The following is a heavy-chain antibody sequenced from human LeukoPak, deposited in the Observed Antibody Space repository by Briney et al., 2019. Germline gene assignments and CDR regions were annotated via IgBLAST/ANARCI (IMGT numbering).Heavy chain of an antibody. CDR2: IVVGSGNT. D-gene: IGHD3-9*01. V-gene: IGHV1-58*02. J-gene: IGHJ3*02. CDR3: AADLRRYFDWLFAFDI. CDR1: GFTFTSSA. Sequence: SVNLSCNASGFTFTSSAMQWVRHARGQRLEWIGWIVVGSGNTNYAQKFQERVTITRDMSTSTAYMELSSLRSEDTAVYYCAADLRRYFDWLFAFDIWGQGTMVTVSS.